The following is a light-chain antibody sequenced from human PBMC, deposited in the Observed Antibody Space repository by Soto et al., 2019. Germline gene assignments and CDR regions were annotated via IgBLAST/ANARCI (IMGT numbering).Light chain of an antibody. Sequence: EKVMTQSPATLSMSPGERATLSCRASQSVGSFLAWYQQKPGQAPRLLIYGASTRATGIPARFSVSGSGTEFTLTISSLQSEDFAVYFCQQYTNWPSWTFGQGTKGE. CDR2: GAS. V-gene: IGKV3-15*01. J-gene: IGKJ1*01. CDR3: QQYTNWPSWT. CDR1: QSVGSF.